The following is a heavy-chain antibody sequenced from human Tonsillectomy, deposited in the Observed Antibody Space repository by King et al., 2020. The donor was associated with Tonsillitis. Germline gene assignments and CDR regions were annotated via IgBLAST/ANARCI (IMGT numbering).Heavy chain of an antibody. D-gene: IGHD3-3*01. Sequence: VQLVESGGGLVQPGRSLRLSCTASGFTFGDYAMTLFRQAPGKGREWVGFIRSKGYGGTTEYAAAVKGILTISRDDSKSIAYLQMNSLKTEDTAVYYCTRDGALGLWSSFVGMGSYYFDFWGQGTLVSVSS. CDR2: IRSKGYGGTT. J-gene: IGHJ4*02. V-gene: IGHV3-49*03. CDR1: GFTFGDYA. CDR3: TRDGALGLWSSFVGMGSYYFDF.